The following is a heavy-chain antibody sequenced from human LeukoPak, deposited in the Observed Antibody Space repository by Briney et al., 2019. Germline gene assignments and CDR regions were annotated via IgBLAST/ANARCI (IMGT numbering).Heavy chain of an antibody. Sequence: ASVKVSCKASGYTFTAYYMHWLRQAPGEGLQWMGWISPNSGGTHYAQKFQDRVTMTRDTSISTAFMELNRLRSDDTAVYYCARHYGGNSGGFDYWGQGTLVTVSS. V-gene: IGHV1-2*02. J-gene: IGHJ4*02. D-gene: IGHD4-23*01. CDR3: ARHYGGNSGGFDY. CDR1: GYTFTAYY. CDR2: ISPNSGGT.